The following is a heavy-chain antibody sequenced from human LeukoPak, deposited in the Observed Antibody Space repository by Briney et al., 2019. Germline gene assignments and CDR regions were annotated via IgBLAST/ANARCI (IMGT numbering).Heavy chain of an antibody. CDR1: GFTFSSYA. CDR2: VSGSGAST. V-gene: IGHV3-23*01. CDR3: AKENSSWYYYFDY. D-gene: IGHD6-13*01. J-gene: IGHJ4*02. Sequence: GGSLRLSCAASGFTFSSYAMSWVRQAPGKGLEWVSGVSGSGASTYYADSVKGRFTISRDNSKNTLYLQMNSLRAEDTAVYYCAKENSSWYYYFDYWGQGTLVTVSS.